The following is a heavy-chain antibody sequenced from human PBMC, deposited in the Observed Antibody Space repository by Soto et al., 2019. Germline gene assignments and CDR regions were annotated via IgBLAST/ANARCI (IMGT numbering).Heavy chain of an antibody. V-gene: IGHV5-51*01. CDR2: IYPGDSDT. Sequence: GESLKISCKGSGYSFTSYWIGWVRQMPGKGLEWMGIIYPGDSDTRYSPSFQGQVTISADKSISTAYLQWSSLKASDTAMYYCARQFHYDILTGYYFIGDAFDIWGQGTMVTVSS. J-gene: IGHJ3*02. D-gene: IGHD3-9*01. CDR3: ARQFHYDILTGYYFIGDAFDI. CDR1: GYSFTSYW.